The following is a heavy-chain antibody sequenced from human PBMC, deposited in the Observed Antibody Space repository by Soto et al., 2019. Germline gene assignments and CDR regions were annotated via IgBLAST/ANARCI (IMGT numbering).Heavy chain of an antibody. J-gene: IGHJ4*02. D-gene: IGHD2-15*01. CDR1: GFTFTTYA. CDR2: ISVRGDGT. V-gene: IGHV3-23*01. CDR3: ATRHLPYCSGGTCNPFDF. Sequence: GGSLRLSCAASGFTFTTYAMSWVRQAPGKGLEWVSTISVRGDGTYYAESVKGRFAVSRDNSKNTIYLQMNSLRAEDTAIYYCATRHLPYCSGGTCNPFDFWGQGTLVTVSS.